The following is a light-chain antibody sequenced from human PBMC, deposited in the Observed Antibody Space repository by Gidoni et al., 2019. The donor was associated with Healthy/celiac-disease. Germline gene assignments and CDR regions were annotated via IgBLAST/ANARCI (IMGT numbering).Light chain of an antibody. CDR3: QQRRNWPSTWT. CDR2: DAS. CDR1: QSVSSN. V-gene: IGKV3-11*01. J-gene: IGKJ1*01. Sequence: ATLSLSPGERATLSCRASQSVSSNLGWYQQTPGQATSLLIYDASNRVTGIPARFSGSGAGTDFTLITRSLEPEDSADYSSQQRRNWPSTWTFGQGTKVEIK.